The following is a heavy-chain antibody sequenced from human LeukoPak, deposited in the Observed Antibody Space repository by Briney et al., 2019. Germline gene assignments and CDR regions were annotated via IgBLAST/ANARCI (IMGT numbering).Heavy chain of an antibody. J-gene: IGHJ4*02. V-gene: IGHV3-7*01. CDR2: IKQDGSTT. D-gene: IGHD2-21*01. Sequence: GGSLRLSCAASGFTFSSYWMSWVRQAPGKGLEWVANIKQDGSTTWYVDSVKGRFTVSRDNAKNSLHLQLNSLRVEDTAVYYCARDNSYARDYWGQGTLVTVSS. CDR1: GFTFSSYW. CDR3: ARDNSYARDY.